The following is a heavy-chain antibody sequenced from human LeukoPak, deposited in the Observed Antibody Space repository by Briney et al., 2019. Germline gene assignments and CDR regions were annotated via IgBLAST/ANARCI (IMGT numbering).Heavy chain of an antibody. CDR3: AKGREAYSGSFTPFGY. CDR2: ISGSGSGT. D-gene: IGHD1-26*01. J-gene: IGHJ4*02. CDR1: GFTLSKYA. Sequence: GGSLRLSCAASGFTLSKYAMNWVRQAPGKGLECVSTISGSGSGTYYADSVKGRFTISRDSSKNTLYLQMDSLRAEDTAVYYCAKGREAYSGSFTPFGYWGQGTLVTVSS. V-gene: IGHV3-23*01.